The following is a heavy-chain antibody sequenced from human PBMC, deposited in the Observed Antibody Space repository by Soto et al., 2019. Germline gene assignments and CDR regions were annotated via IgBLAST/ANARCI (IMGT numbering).Heavy chain of an antibody. J-gene: IGHJ6*02. CDR1: GGSITNYY. CDR2: IYYSGST. CDR3: ARAGTAVAAGYYGMDV. Sequence: PSETLSLTGTVSGGSITNYYWSWIRQPPAKVLEWIGCIYYSGSTNYNPSLNSRFTISVARSKNQVSLKLSSVTAADTAVYYCARAGTAVAAGYYGMDVWGPGTTVSVSS. V-gene: IGHV4-59*01. D-gene: IGHD2-2*01.